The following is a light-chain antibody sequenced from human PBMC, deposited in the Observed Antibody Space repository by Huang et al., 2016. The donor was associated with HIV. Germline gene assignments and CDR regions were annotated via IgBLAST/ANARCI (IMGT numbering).Light chain of an antibody. J-gene: IGKJ2*01. CDR2: GAS. CDR1: QSVSIN. V-gene: IGKV3-15*01. CDR3: QQYDNWPPYT. Sequence: EIVMTQSPATLSVSPGEGATLSCRASQSVSINLAWYQQKPGQAPRLLIYGASNRATGIPVRFSGSGSGTEFTLTISSLQSEDFAVYYCQQYDNWPPYTFGQGTKLEIK.